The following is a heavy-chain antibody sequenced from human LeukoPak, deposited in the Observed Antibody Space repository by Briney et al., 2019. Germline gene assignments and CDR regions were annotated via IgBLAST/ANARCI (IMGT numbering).Heavy chain of an antibody. CDR1: GFTFSSYG. V-gene: IGHV3-33*01. D-gene: IGHD3-10*01. Sequence: GRSLRLSCAASGFTFSSYGMHWVRQAPGKGLEWVAVIWYDGSNKYYADSVKGRFTISRDNSKNTLYLQMNSLRAEDTAVYYCARGRRITMVRGVTHFDYWGQGTLVTVS. J-gene: IGHJ4*02. CDR2: IWYDGSNK. CDR3: ARGRRITMVRGVTHFDY.